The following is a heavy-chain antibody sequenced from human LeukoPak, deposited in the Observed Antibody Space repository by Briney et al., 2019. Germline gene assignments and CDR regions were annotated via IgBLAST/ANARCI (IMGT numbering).Heavy chain of an antibody. J-gene: IGHJ5*02. D-gene: IGHD3-10*01. CDR2: IKQDGSEK. CDR1: GFTFSTYW. Sequence: GGSLRLSCAASGFTFSTYWMSWVRQAPGKGLEWVANIKQDGSEKHYVDSVKGRFTISRDNAKNSLYLQMNSLTAADTAVYYCARHGHYRFDPWGQGTLVTVSS. V-gene: IGHV3-7*03. CDR3: ARHGHYRFDP.